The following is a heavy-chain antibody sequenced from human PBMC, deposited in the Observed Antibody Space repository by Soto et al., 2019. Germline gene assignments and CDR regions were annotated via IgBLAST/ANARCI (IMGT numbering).Heavy chain of an antibody. CDR3: ARVGRRGYSYGHFDY. Sequence: GSGPTLVNPTQTLTLTCTFSGFSLSTSGVGVGWIRQPPGKALEWLALIYWNDDKRYSPSLKSRLTITKDTSKNQVVLTMTNMDPGDTATYYCARVGRRGYSYGHFDYWGQGTLVTVSS. D-gene: IGHD5-18*01. J-gene: IGHJ4*02. CDR2: IYWNDDK. CDR1: GFSLSTSGVG. V-gene: IGHV2-5*01.